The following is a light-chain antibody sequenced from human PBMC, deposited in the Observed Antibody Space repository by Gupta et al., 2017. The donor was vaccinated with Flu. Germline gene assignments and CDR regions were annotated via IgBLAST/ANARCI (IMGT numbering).Light chain of an antibody. CDR2: AAS. J-gene: IGKJ2*03. V-gene: IGKV1-9*01. CDR1: HDISSH. CDR3: QQLNSFPPS. Sequence: DIQLTQSPSFLSASVGDRITITFRASHDISSHLAWYQQRPGTAPKLLISAASTLQSGAPSRFSGSGSGTEFTLTISSLQPGDFATYYCQQLNSFPPSFGQGTKMEI.